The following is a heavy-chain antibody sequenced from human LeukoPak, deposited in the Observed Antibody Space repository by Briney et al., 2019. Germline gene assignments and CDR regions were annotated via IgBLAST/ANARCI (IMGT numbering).Heavy chain of an antibody. CDR2: ISSSSSTI. D-gene: IGHD2-8*01. J-gene: IGHJ4*02. CDR3: ARDRCTNGVCYTFAY. CDR1: GFTFSSYS. Sequence: GGSLRLSCAASGFTFSSYSISWVRQAPGKGLEWVSYISSSSSTISYPDSVKGRFTISRDNAKNSLYLQMNNLRAEDTAVYYCARDRCTNGVCYTFAYWGQGTLVTVSS. V-gene: IGHV3-48*01.